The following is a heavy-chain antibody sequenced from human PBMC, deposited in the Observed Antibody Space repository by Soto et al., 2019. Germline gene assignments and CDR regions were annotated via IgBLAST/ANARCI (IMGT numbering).Heavy chain of an antibody. CDR1: GYTFTGYY. J-gene: IGHJ6*02. CDR2: INPNSGGT. Sequence: ASVKVSCKASGYTFTGYYMHWVRQAPGQGLEWMGWINPNSGGTNYAQKFQGRVTMTRDTSISTAYMELSRLRSDDTAVYYCARSGYCSSTSCYTDYYYGMDVWGQRTTVTVSS. D-gene: IGHD2-2*02. V-gene: IGHV1-2*02. CDR3: ARSGYCSSTSCYTDYYYGMDV.